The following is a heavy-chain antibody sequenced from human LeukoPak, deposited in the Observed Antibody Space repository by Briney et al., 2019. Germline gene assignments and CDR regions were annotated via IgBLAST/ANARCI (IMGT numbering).Heavy chain of an antibody. CDR3: AIDPFDATAF. D-gene: IGHD2-15*01. Sequence: PGGSLRLSCAASGFTFSKNAMSRVREGPGKGLEWVSILDGSGRHIYYADSVQGRFTISRDNSMDTVYLQKNSLRVENTVVYYCAIDPFDATAFWGQGTLVTVSS. J-gene: IGHJ4*02. CDR2: LDGSGRHI. CDR1: GFTFSKNA. V-gene: IGHV3-23*01.